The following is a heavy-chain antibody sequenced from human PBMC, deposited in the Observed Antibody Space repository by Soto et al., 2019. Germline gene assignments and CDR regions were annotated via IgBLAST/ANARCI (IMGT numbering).Heavy chain of an antibody. D-gene: IGHD3-22*01. V-gene: IGHV1-69*02. Sequence: QVQLVQSGAEVKKPGSSVKVSCKASGGTFSSYTISWVRQAPGQGLEWMGRIIPILGIANYAQKFQGRVTITAEKSTSTAYMELSSLRSEDTAVYYCARVSYYDSSSTNTFDYWGQGTLVTVSS. J-gene: IGHJ4*02. CDR1: GGTFSSYT. CDR3: ARVSYYDSSSTNTFDY. CDR2: IIPILGIA.